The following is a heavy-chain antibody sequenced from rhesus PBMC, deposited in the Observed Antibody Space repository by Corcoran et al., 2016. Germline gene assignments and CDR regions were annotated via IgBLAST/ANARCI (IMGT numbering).Heavy chain of an antibody. CDR1: GGSISSGYYY. CDR2: ITYSRST. J-gene: IGHJ4*01. Sequence: QVQLQESGPGLVQPSETLSLTCAVSGGSISSGYYYWSWIRLPPGKGLEWIGFITYSRSTSYNTTLKSRVTMARDTSKNQFALNLNCVTAADTAVYYCARDIRRIAALDYWGQGVLVTVSS. D-gene: IGHD6-13*01. V-gene: IGHV4-122*02. CDR3: ARDIRRIAALDY.